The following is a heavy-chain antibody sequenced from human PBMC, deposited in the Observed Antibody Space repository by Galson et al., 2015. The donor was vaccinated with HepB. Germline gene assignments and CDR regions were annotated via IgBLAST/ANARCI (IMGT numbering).Heavy chain of an antibody. CDR3: ARDYFRGLTGYRSGWYAGY. Sequence: SLRLSCAASGFIFSTHAMHWVRQAPGKGLEWVAVISYDGNNKYYADSVKGRFTISRDNSENTLFLQMISLRSEDTAVYYCARDYFRGLTGYRSGWYAGYWGQGTLVTVSS. V-gene: IGHV3-30*03. D-gene: IGHD6-13*01. J-gene: IGHJ4*02. CDR1: GFIFSTHA. CDR2: ISYDGNNK.